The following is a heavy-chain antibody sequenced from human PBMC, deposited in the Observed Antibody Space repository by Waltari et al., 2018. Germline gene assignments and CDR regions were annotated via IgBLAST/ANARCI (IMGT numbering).Heavy chain of an antibody. CDR1: GGTFSSYA. D-gene: IGHD4-17*01. Sequence: QVQLVQSGAEVKKPGSSVKVSCKASGGTFSSYAISWVRQAPGKGLEWMGRIIPIFGTANYAQKFQGRVTITADESTSTAYMELSSLRSEDTAVYYCARGGSVYGDYVSEYFQHWGQGTLVTVSS. CDR2: IIPIFGTA. CDR3: ARGGSVYGDYVSEYFQH. J-gene: IGHJ1*01. V-gene: IGHV1-69*15.